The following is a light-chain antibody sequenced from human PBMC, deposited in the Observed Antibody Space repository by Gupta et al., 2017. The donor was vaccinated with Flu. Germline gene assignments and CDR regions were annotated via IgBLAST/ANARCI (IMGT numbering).Light chain of an antibody. CDR2: KTS. V-gene: IGKV1-5*03. CDR1: ESISGW. J-gene: IGKJ1*01. CDR3: QQYATYSWT. Sequence: DIQMTQSPSTLSASVGDRVTIACRASESISGWLAWYQQKPGKAPKLLIYKTSGLEDGVPSRFSGSGSGTEFSLTISSLQPDDFATYYCQQYATYSWTFGQGTKVEIK.